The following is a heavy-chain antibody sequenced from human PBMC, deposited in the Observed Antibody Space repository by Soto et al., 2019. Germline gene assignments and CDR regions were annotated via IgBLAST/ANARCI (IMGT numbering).Heavy chain of an antibody. CDR3: ARTGVVRYYYYYGMDV. V-gene: IGHV1-3*01. CDR1: GNTVPNYA. Sequence: ASVKVSCKASGNTVPNYAMHWVRQAPGQRLEWMGWINAGNGNTKYSQKFQGRVTITRDTSASTAYMELSSLRSEDTAVCYCARTGVVRYYYYYGMDVWGQGTTVTVSS. CDR2: INAGNGNT. D-gene: IGHD2-15*01. J-gene: IGHJ6*02.